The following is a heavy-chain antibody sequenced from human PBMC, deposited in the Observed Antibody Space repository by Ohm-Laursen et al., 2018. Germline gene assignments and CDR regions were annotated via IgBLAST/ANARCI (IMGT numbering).Heavy chain of an antibody. J-gene: IGHJ4*02. Sequence: SLRLSCSAPGFTFSSHTMNWVRQAPGKGLQWVSSIISTGSTIYYADSVRGRFTISRDNAKNSLYLQMNSLTAEDTAVYYCARAPSSGWSYYFDYWGQGTLVTVSS. V-gene: IGHV3-48*01. CDR3: ARAPSSGWSYYFDY. CDR2: IISTGSTI. CDR1: GFTFSSHT. D-gene: IGHD6-19*01.